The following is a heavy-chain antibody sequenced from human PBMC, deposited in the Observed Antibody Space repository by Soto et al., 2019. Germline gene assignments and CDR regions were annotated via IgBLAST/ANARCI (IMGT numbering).Heavy chain of an antibody. CDR1: GFTFSSYA. Sequence: GGSLRLSCAASGFTFSSYAMSWVRQAPGKGLEWVSAISGSGGSTYYADSVKGRFTISRDNSKNTLYLQMNSLRAEDTAVYYCAKDRGSGYDPNDAFDIWGQGTMVTVSS. CDR2: ISGSGGST. D-gene: IGHD5-12*01. J-gene: IGHJ3*02. CDR3: AKDRGSGYDPNDAFDI. V-gene: IGHV3-23*01.